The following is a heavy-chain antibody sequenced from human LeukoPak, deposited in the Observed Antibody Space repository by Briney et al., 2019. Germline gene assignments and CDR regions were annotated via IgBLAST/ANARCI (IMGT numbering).Heavy chain of an antibody. CDR1: GYTFTSYY. V-gene: IGHV1-46*01. D-gene: IGHD5-18*01. J-gene: IGHJ4*02. Sequence: ASVKVSCKASGYTFTSYYMHWVRQAPGQGLEWMGIINPSGGSTSYAQKLQGRVTMTTDTSTSTAYMELRSLRSDDTAVYYCARGQLWCDYWGQGTLVTVSS. CDR3: ARGQLWCDY. CDR2: INPSGGST.